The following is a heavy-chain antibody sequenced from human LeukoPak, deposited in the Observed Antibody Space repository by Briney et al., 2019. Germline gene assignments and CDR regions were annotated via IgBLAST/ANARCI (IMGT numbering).Heavy chain of an antibody. V-gene: IGHV1-18*04. CDR3: ARDTLDIVVVPAAHFDY. Sequence: ASVKVSCEASGYTFTGYYMHWVRQAPGQGLEWMGWISAYNGNTNYAQKLQGRVTMTTDTSTSTAYMELRSLRSDDTAVYYCARDTLDIVVVPAAHFDYWGQGTLVTVSS. CDR2: ISAYNGNT. J-gene: IGHJ4*02. D-gene: IGHD2-2*03. CDR1: GYTFTGYY.